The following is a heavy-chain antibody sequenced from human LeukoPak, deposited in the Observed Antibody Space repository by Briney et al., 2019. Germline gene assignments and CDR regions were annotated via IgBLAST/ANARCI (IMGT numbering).Heavy chain of an antibody. CDR1: GYSVSGYF. D-gene: IGHD3-9*01. V-gene: IGHV1-18*04. J-gene: IGHJ4*02. CDR2: IRGDNGNT. Sequence: ASVKVSCKASGYSVSGYFLHWVRQAPGQGLEWVGWIRGDNGNTNYAQKFQGRVTMTTETSTSTAYMELGSLGSDETAVYYCARVDLLTGYYFFDYWGQGTLVTVSS. CDR3: ARVDLLTGYYFFDY.